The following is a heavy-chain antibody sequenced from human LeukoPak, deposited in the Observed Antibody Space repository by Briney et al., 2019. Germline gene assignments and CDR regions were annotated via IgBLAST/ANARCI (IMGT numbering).Heavy chain of an antibody. J-gene: IGHJ6*03. CDR1: GGSFSGYY. CDR2: INHSGST. CDR3: ARTPRDTYYDFWSGYYAYYYYMDV. Sequence: SETLSLTCAVYGGSFSGYYWSWIRQPPGKGLEWIGEINHSGSTNYNPSLKSRVTISVDTSKNQFSLKLSSVTAADTAVYYCARTPRDTYYDFWSGYYAYYYYMDVWGKGTTVTVSS. V-gene: IGHV4-34*01. D-gene: IGHD3-3*01.